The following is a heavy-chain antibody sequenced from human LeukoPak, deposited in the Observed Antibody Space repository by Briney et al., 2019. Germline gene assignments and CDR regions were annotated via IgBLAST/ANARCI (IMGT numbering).Heavy chain of an antibody. D-gene: IGHD1/OR15-1a*01. V-gene: IGHV4-4*02. CDR2: ICHNGNF. J-gene: IGHJ5*02. Sequence: SETLSLTCDVSGGSISSSNWWSWVRQSPEKGLEWLAEICHNGNFNRNPSLKSRVTISVDKSKNQFSLNLTSVTAADTAVYYCARRIANRNWFDPWGQGTLVTVSS. CDR1: GGSISSSNW. CDR3: ARRIANRNWFDP.